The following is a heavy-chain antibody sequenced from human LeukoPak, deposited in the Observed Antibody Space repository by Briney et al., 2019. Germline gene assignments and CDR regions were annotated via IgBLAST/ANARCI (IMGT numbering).Heavy chain of an antibody. D-gene: IGHD3-10*01. V-gene: IGHV3-48*03. CDR3: ARGTYYYGSGSYFGAY. CDR2: ISSSSSTI. CDR1: GFSFSSYN. J-gene: IGHJ4*02. Sequence: GGSLGLSCAASGFSFSSYNMNWVRQAPGKGLEWVSYISSSSSTIYYADSVKGRFTISRDNAKNSLYLQMSSLRAEDTAVYYCARGTYYYGSGSYFGAYWGQGTLVTVSS.